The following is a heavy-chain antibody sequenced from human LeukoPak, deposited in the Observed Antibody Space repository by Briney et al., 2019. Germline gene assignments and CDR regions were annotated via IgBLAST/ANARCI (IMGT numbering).Heavy chain of an antibody. J-gene: IGHJ4*02. CDR3: ARGGTPDSAQSRGHDY. V-gene: IGHV4-34*01. CDR2: INHSVST. D-gene: IGHD1-14*01. Sequence: SETLSLTCAVYGGSFSGYYWSWIRQPPGKGLEWIGEINHSVSTNYNPSLKSRGTISVDTSKNQFSLKLSSVTAADTAVYYCARGGTPDSAQSRGHDYWGQGTLVTVSS. CDR1: GGSFSGYY.